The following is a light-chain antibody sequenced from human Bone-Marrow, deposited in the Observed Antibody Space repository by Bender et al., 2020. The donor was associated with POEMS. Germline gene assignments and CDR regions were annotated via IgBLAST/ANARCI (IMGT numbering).Light chain of an antibody. V-gene: IGLV1-40*01. J-gene: IGLJ3*02. CDR1: SSNTGSGYD. Sequence: QSALTQPPSISEAPGQRVTISCTGSSSNTGSGYDINWYQHLPGTAPKLLIYGYNNRPSGVPDRFSGSKSGTSASLAITGLQAEDEGDYYCQSYDNSLGGWVFGGGTKLTVL. CDR3: QSYDNSLGGWV. CDR2: GYN.